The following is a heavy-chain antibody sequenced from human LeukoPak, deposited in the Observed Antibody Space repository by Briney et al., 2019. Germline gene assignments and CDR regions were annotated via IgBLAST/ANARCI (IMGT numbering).Heavy chain of an antibody. J-gene: IGHJ4*02. CDR3: ARQLSGDYVSFDY. D-gene: IGHD4-17*01. Sequence: SETLSLTCTVSGGSISSSSYYWGWIRQPPGKGLEWIGSIYYGGSTYYNPSFKSRVTISVDRSTNQFSLKLSSVTAADTAVYYCARQLSGDYVSFDYWGQGTLVAVSS. CDR1: GGSISSSSYY. CDR2: IYYGGST. V-gene: IGHV4-39*01.